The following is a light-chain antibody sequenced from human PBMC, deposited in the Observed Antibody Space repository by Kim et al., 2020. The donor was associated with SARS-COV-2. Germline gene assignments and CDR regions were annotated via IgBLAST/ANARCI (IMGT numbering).Light chain of an antibody. CDR3: SSYTSSSTRV. J-gene: IGLJ1*01. CDR2: GVS. Sequence: QSSTITCTGNSSGVRRYNYISWHQQHPRKALKLMFDGVSNRPSGVSNRFSCSKAGNTASLTISGLQAEDEADDFCSSYTSSSTRVFGTGTQVTVL. V-gene: IGLV2-14*03. CDR1: SSGVRRYNY.